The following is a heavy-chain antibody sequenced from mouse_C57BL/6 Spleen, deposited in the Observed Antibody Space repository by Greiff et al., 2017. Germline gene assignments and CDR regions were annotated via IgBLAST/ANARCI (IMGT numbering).Heavy chain of an antibody. D-gene: IGHD2-2*01. CDR3: ARGTYGGYDSAWFAY. V-gene: IGHV1-55*01. CDR2: IYPGSGST. CDR1: GYTFTSYW. J-gene: IGHJ3*01. Sequence: QVQLQQPGAELVKPGASVKMSCKASGYTFTSYWITWVKRRPGQGLEWIGDIYPGSGSTNYNEKFKSKATLTVDTSSSTAYMQLSSLTSEDSAVYYCARGTYGGYDSAWFAYWGQGTLVTVSA.